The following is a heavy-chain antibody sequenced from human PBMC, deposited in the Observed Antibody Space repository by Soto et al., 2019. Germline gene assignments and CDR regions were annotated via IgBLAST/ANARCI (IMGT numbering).Heavy chain of an antibody. J-gene: IGHJ4*02. Sequence: SLRLSCAASGFTFTRYSMKWVREAPGKGLEWGASISRATNYIYYGDSMKGRFTISRDNAKNSLYLEMNSRRAEGTAGYYCARDYEDLTSNFDYCGQGTLVTVSS. D-gene: IGHD3-22*01. CDR1: GFTFTRYS. CDR2: ISRATNYI. CDR3: ARDYEDLTSNFDY. V-gene: IGHV3-21*06.